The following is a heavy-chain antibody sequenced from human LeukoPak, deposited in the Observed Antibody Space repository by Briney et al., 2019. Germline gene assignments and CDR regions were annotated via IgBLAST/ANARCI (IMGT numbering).Heavy chain of an antibody. CDR2: IYTSGST. D-gene: IGHD3-3*01. V-gene: IGHV4-4*09. J-gene: IGHJ6*03. CDR3: ARVFGKGRRGYYYYYIDV. Sequence: SETLSLTCTVSGGSISSYYWSWIRQPPGKGLEWIGYIYTSGSTNYNPSLKSRVTISVDTSKNQFSLKLSSVTAADTAVYYCARVFGKGRRGYYYYYIDVWGKGTTVTVSS. CDR1: GGSISSYY.